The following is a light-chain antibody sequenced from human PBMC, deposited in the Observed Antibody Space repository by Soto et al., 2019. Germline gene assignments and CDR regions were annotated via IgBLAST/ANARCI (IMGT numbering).Light chain of an antibody. CDR3: LQYGSSSFT. Sequence: EIVLTQSPGTLSLSPGEGATLSCRASQSVASSYLAWYQQKPGQAPRLIIYGASNRATGTPDRFSGGGSGTDFTLTISRLEPEDFAVYYCLQYGSSSFTFGQGTKLEIK. CDR2: GAS. J-gene: IGKJ2*01. V-gene: IGKV3-20*01. CDR1: QSVASSY.